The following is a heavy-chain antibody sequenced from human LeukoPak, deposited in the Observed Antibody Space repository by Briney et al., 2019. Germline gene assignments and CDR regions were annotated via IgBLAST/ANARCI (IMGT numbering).Heavy chain of an antibody. Sequence: SQTLSLTCAVSGGSISSGGYSWSWIPQPPGEGLEWIGYIYHSGSTYYNPSLKSRATISVDRSKNQFSLKLSSVTAADTAVYYCARGGIAAAYGMDVWGQGTTVTVSS. CDR3: ARGGIAAAYGMDV. J-gene: IGHJ6*02. V-gene: IGHV4-30-2*01. D-gene: IGHD6-13*01. CDR1: GGSISSGGYS. CDR2: IYHSGST.